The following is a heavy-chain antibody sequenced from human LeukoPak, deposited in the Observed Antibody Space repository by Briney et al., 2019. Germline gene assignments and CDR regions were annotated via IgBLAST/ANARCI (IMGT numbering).Heavy chain of an antibody. V-gene: IGHV3-7*03. CDR1: GFTLSSYW. Sequence: GSLRLSCAASGFTLSSYWMHWARQAPGKGLEWVASINHNGNVNYYVDSVKGRFTISRDNAKNSLYLQMSNLRAEDTAVYFCARGGGLDVWGQGATVAVSS. CDR2: INHNGNVN. J-gene: IGHJ6*02. CDR3: ARGGGLDV. D-gene: IGHD3-16*01.